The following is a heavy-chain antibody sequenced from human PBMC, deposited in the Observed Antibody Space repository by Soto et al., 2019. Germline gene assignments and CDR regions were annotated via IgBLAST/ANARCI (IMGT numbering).Heavy chain of an antibody. CDR1: GGSISNYY. V-gene: IGHV4-59*01. CDR3: ARRYGSSFDI. Sequence: QVQLQESGPGLVKPSETLSLTCTVSGGSISNYYWSWIRQPPGKGLEWIGYIYYSGSPNYNPSLKGRVTISVDTSKNQFSLKLSSVTAADTAVYYCARRYGSSFDIWGQGTMVTVSS. J-gene: IGHJ3*02. D-gene: IGHD6-19*01. CDR2: IYYSGSP.